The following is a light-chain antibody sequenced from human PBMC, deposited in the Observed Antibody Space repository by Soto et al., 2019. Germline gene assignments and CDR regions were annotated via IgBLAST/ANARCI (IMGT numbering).Light chain of an antibody. CDR2: KAS. CDR3: QQYNSYSGFT. CDR1: QSISSW. V-gene: IGKV1-5*03. Sequence: DIQMTQSPSTLSASVGDRVTITCRASQSISSWLAWYQQKPGKAPKLLIYKASSLESGVPSRFSGSGSGTEFTLIISSLQHDDFATYYCQQYNSYSGFTFGHGTKVDIK. J-gene: IGKJ3*01.